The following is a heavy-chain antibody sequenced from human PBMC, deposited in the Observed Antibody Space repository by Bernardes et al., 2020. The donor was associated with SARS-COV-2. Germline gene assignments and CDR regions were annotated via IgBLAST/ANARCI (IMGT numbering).Heavy chain of an antibody. CDR1: GFTFNTHA. Sequence: GGTLRLSCAASGFTFNTHAMHWVRQAPGKGLDLVAFTSFIGCKKYYADSVKGRFTISRDNSRNTLYLLRNSLRPEDTAVYYCARDWDYGESGYYDGVDVWGQGTTVTVSS. CDR3: ARDWDYGESGYYDGVDV. J-gene: IGHJ6*02. CDR2: TSFIGCKK. V-gene: IGHV3-30-3*01. D-gene: IGHD4-17*01.